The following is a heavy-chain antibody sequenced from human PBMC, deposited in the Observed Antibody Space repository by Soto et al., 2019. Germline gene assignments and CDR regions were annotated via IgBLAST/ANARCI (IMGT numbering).Heavy chain of an antibody. CDR3: AKAPYSGYEIDY. J-gene: IGHJ4*02. CDR2: ISYDGSNK. CDR1: GFTFISYG. D-gene: IGHD5-12*01. V-gene: IGHV3-30*18. Sequence: GGSLRLSCAASGFTFISYGMHWVRQAPGKGLEWVAVISYDGSNKYYADSVKGRFTISRDNSKNTLYLQMNSLRAEDTAVYYCAKAPYSGYEIDYWGQGT.